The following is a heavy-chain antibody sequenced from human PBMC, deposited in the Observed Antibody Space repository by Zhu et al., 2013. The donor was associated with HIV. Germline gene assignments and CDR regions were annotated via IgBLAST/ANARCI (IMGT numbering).Heavy chain of an antibody. J-gene: IGHJ5*02. CDR3: ARATAPGTHCSSTSCPWKGFDP. Sequence: QVQLVQSGAEVKKAWGPRVKVSCKASGGTFSSYAISWVRQAPGQGLEWMGWIIPIFGIANYAQKFQGRVTITADESTSTAYMELSSLRSEDTAVYYCARATAPGTHCSSTSCPWKGFDPWGQGTLVTVSS. V-gene: IGHV1-69*12. CDR1: GGTFSSYA. D-gene: IGHD2-2*01. CDR2: IIPIFGIA.